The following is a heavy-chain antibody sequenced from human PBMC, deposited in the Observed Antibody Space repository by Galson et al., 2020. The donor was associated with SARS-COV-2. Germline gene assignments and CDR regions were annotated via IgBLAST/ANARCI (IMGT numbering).Heavy chain of an antibody. CDR1: GGSISSSNW. CDR3: ARVYYYDSSGYGDWFDP. Sequence: SQTLSLTCAVSGGSISSSNWWSWVRQPPGKGLEWIGEIYHSGSTNYNPSLRSRVTISVDKSKNQFSLKLSSVTAADTAVYYCARVYYYDSSGYGDWFDPWGQGTLVTVSS. D-gene: IGHD3-22*01. V-gene: IGHV4-4*02. CDR2: IYHSGST. J-gene: IGHJ5*02.